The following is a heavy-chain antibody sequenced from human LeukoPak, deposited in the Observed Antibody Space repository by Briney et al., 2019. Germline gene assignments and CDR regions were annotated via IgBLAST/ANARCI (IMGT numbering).Heavy chain of an antibody. CDR1: GFTFSSYS. V-gene: IGHV3-21*01. CDR3: ARGPMVRGPDY. J-gene: IGHJ4*02. Sequence: PGGSLRLSCAASGFTFSSYSMNWVRQAPGKGLEWVSSISSSSSSIYYADSVKGRFTISRDNAKNSLYLQMNSLRAEDTAVYYCARGPMVRGPDYWGQGTLVTVSS. D-gene: IGHD3-10*01. CDR2: ISSSSSSI.